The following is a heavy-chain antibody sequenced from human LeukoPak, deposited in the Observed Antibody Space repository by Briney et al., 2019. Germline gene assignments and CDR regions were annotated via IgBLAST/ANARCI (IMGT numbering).Heavy chain of an antibody. Sequence: GGSLRLSCAASGFTFSSYSMNWVRQAPGKGLEWVSYISSSSSTIYYADSVKGRFTISRDNAKNSLYLQMNSLRAEDTAVYYCARGLRFLEWLSHFDYWGQGTLVTVSS. J-gene: IGHJ4*02. D-gene: IGHD3-3*01. CDR2: ISSSSSTI. CDR3: ARGLRFLEWLSHFDY. CDR1: GFTFSSYS. V-gene: IGHV3-48*01.